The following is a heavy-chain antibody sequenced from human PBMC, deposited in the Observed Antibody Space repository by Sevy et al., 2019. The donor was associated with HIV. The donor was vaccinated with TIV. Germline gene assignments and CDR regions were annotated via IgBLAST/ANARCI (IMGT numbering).Heavy chain of an antibody. V-gene: IGHV3-15*01. D-gene: IGHD3-16*01. CDR1: GFTFSNVW. CDR3: TTGGSLFQH. CDR2: FKSKTDGGTT. J-gene: IGHJ1*01. Sequence: GGSLRLSCVASGFTFSNVWMSWVRQAPGKGLEWVGHFKSKTDGGTTDYAAPVRGRFTISRDESKNTLYLQMNSLKTEDTAVDYCTTGGSLFQHWGQGTLVPVSS.